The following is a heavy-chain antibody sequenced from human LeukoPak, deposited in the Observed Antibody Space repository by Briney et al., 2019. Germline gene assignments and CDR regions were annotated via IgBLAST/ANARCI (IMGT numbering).Heavy chain of an antibody. Sequence: SQTLSLTCAVSGGSISSGGYSWSWIRQPPGKGPEWIGYIYHSGSTYYNPSLKSRITISVDRSKNQFSLKLSSVTAADTAVYYCARGRQLLYAWFDPWGQGTLVTVSS. CDR3: ARGRQLLYAWFDP. CDR1: GGSISSGGYS. CDR2: IYHSGST. D-gene: IGHD2-2*02. V-gene: IGHV4-30-2*01. J-gene: IGHJ5*02.